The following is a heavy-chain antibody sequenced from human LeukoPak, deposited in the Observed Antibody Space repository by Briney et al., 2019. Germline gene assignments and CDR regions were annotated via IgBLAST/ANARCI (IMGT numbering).Heavy chain of an antibody. Sequence: PGGSLRLSCTVSGFTFSDHYMEWVRQAPGKGLEWVGRSRDKANSYTTEYAASVKGRFTISRDDSKSSLYLQMNSLKTEDTAVYFCARRGFSDSRGYYPDFDYWGRGTLVTVSS. CDR1: GFTFSDHY. CDR2: SRDKANSYTT. D-gene: IGHD3-22*01. V-gene: IGHV3-72*01. J-gene: IGHJ4*02. CDR3: ARRGFSDSRGYYPDFDY.